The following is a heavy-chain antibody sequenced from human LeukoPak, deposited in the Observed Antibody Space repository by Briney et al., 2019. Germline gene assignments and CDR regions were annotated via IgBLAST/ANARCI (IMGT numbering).Heavy chain of an antibody. CDR1: GGSISSGGYY. V-gene: IGHV4-31*03. D-gene: IGHD4-11*01. J-gene: IGHJ6*02. CDR2: IYYSGST. Sequence: SETLSLTCTVSGGSISSGGYYWSWLRQHPGRGLEWIGYIYYSGSTYYNPSLKSRVTISVDTSNNQFSLKLSSVTAADTAVYYCARDQVDYSNYGNYYYGMDVWGQGTTVTVSS. CDR3: ARDQVDYSNYGNYYYGMDV.